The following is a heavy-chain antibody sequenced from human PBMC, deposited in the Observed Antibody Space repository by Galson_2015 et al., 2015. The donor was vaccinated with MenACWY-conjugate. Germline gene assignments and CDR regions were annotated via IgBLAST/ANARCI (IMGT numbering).Heavy chain of an antibody. CDR3: ARSGSGTWYFDL. Sequence: QSGAEVTKPGESLKISCKLSGYSITSHWIGWARQMPGKGLEWMGIIYPGDSDTRYSPSFQGRVTFSVDKSISTAYLQLSSLKASDTATYYCARSGSGTWYFDLRGRGTLVTVSS. J-gene: IGHJ2*01. CDR2: IYPGDSDT. CDR1: GYSITSHW. D-gene: IGHD1-26*01. V-gene: IGHV5-51*01.